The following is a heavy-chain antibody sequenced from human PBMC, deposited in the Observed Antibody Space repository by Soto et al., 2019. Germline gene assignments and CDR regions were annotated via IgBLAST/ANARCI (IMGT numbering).Heavy chain of an antibody. J-gene: IGHJ5*02. CDR3: ATGYSSGWYWFDP. CDR1: GYMFSSYG. Sequence: ASVKVSCKASGYMFSSYGINWVRQAPGRGLEWMGWISTYDGNTNYGQKFQGRVTLTTETSTGTVYVELRSLKSDDTAVYYCATGYSSGWYWFDPWGQGTLVTVSS. CDR2: ISTYDGNT. V-gene: IGHV1-18*01. D-gene: IGHD6-19*01.